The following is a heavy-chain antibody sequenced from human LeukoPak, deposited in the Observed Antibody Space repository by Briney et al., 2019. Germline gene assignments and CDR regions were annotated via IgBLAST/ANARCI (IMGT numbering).Heavy chain of an antibody. Sequence: KPGGSLRLSCAASGFTFSSYSMNWVRQAPGKGLEWVSSISSRSYYIYYADSVKGRFTISRDNAKNSLYLQMNSLRAEDTAVYYCARDLTWNDVSGYWGQGTLVTVSS. CDR1: GFTFSSYS. CDR3: ARDLTWNDVSGY. J-gene: IGHJ4*02. CDR2: ISSRSYYI. D-gene: IGHD1-1*01. V-gene: IGHV3-21*01.